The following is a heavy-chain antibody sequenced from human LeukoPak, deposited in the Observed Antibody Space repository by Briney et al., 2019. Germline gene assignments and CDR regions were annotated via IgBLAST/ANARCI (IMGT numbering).Heavy chain of an antibody. J-gene: IGHJ5*01. Sequence: SETLSLTCAVNGGALSGYYWTWIRQPPGKGLEGSGEINYGGSTNYNPSLTNRVTISVDSSNNQFSLKLSSVTAADTAVFFCARAYGSGHNWFDSWGQGTLVTVSS. CDR2: INYGGST. V-gene: IGHV4-34*01. CDR3: ARAYGSGHNWFDS. D-gene: IGHD3-10*01. CDR1: GGALSGYY.